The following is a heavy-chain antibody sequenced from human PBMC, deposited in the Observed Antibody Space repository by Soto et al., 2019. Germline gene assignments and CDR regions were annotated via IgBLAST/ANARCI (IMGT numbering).Heavy chain of an antibody. CDR2: INPSGGST. D-gene: IGHD3-3*01. Sequence: ASVKVSCKASGYTFTSYGISWVRQAPGQGLEWMGIINPSGGSTSYAQKFQGRVTMTRDTSTSTVNMEMSSLRSEDTAVNYWAGDLEMAAPDNYYYGMDVWGQGTTVTVS. V-gene: IGHV1-46*01. CDR3: AGDLEMAAPDNYYYGMDV. J-gene: IGHJ6*02. CDR1: GYTFTSYG.